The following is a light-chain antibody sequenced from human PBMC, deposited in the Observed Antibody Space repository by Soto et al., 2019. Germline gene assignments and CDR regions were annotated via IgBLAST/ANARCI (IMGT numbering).Light chain of an antibody. V-gene: IGLV4-69*01. CDR3: QSWGTGIRV. CDR2: LNSDGSH. CDR1: SGHTIYA. Sequence: QAVVTQSPSASASLGASVKLTCTLSSGHTIYAIAWHQQQPEKGPRFLMRLNSDGSHTKGDGIPDRFSGSSSGAERYLTISSLQSDDEADYYCQSWGTGIRVFGGGTKVTVL. J-gene: IGLJ3*02.